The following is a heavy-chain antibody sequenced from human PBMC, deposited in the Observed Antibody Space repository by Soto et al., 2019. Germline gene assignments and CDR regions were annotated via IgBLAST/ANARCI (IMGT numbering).Heavy chain of an antibody. J-gene: IGHJ4*02. CDR1: GYSFSGYY. CDR3: ARHSGYDYVFDY. D-gene: IGHD5-12*01. CDR2: INPNNGDT. V-gene: IGHV1-2*02. Sequence: ASVNVSCKASGYSFSGYYIHWVRQAPGQGLECMGWINPNNGDTHFAQKFRGRVTMTRDTSTSTAYMELRSLTFDDTAVYYCARHSGYDYVFDYWGQGTLVTVSS.